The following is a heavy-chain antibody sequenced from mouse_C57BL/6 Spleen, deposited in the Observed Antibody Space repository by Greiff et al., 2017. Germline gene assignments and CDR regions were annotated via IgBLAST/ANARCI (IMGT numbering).Heavy chain of an antibody. CDR3: ARKGGWPSYAMDY. Sequence: EVQRVESGGGLVKPGGSLKLSCAASGFTFRDYGMHWVLQAPEKGLEWVAYISSGSSTISYADTVKGRFTISRDNAKNTLFLQMTSLRSEDTAMYYCARKGGWPSYAMDYWGQGTSVTVSS. D-gene: IGHD2-3*01. J-gene: IGHJ4*01. CDR1: GFTFRDYG. V-gene: IGHV5-17*01. CDR2: ISSGSSTI.